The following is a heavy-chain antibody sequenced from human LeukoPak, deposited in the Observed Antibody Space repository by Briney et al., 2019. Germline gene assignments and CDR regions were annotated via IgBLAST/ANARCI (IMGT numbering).Heavy chain of an antibody. CDR1: GFTFSSYW. D-gene: IGHD3-9*01. Sequence: GGSLRLSCAASGFTFSSYWMHWVRQAPGKGLVWVSRINSDGSSTSYADPVKGRFTISRDNAKNTLYLQMNSLRAEDTAVYYCAREGGDILTGYYSFDYWGQGTLVTVSS. V-gene: IGHV3-74*01. CDR2: INSDGSST. CDR3: AREGGDILTGYYSFDY. J-gene: IGHJ4*02.